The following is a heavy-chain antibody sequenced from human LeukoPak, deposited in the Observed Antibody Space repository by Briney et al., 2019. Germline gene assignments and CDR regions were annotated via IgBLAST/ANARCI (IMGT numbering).Heavy chain of an antibody. CDR2: IYHSGTT. D-gene: IGHD4-11*01. J-gene: IGHJ4*02. CDR1: GGSISSVGFY. V-gene: IGHV4-31*03. Sequence: KTSDTLSLTCTVSGGSISSVGFYWSWIRQHPGKGLEWIGYIYHSGTTYYNPSLKSRLTISVDTSKNQFSLDLSSVTAADTAVYYCARGGNTVTTDYWGQGTLVTVSS. CDR3: ARGGNTVTTDY.